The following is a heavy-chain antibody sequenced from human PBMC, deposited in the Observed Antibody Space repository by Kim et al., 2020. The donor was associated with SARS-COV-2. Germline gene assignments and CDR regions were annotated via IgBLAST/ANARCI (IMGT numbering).Heavy chain of an antibody. CDR3: AKDHPSAGWPTFDY. CDR1: GFTFNRFA. Sequence: GGSLRLSCTASGFTFNRFAMSWVRQAPGKGPEWVASVNNGGNPYYSDSAKGRFTISRDNVNNKFFLQMNGLRAEDSALYYCAKDHPSAGWPTFDYWGRGTLVTVPS. CDR2: VNNGGNP. V-gene: IGHV3-23*01. D-gene: IGHD6-19*01. J-gene: IGHJ4*02.